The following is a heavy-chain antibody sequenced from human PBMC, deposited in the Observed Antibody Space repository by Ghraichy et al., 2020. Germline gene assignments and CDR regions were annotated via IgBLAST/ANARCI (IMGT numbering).Heavy chain of an antibody. V-gene: IGHV3-30-3*01. CDR1: GFAFSSYS. CDR2: LSYNGDNK. Sequence: GSLRLSCSGSGFAFSSYSLHWVRQTPSKGLQWLGILSYNGDNKFYADSVKGRFSLSRDNSNNTLFLHMKRLTPEDTAIYYCVRGSDYDFWSGHYDWYFDLWGRGTLVTVS. D-gene: IGHD3-3*01. CDR3: VRGSDYDFWSGHYDWYFDL. J-gene: IGHJ2*01.